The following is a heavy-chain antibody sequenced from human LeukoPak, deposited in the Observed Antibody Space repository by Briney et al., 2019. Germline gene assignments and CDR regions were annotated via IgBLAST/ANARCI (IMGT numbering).Heavy chain of an antibody. V-gene: IGHV1-69*08. CDR2: IIPMLGRG. Sequence: AVKVSCKASGGTFISYNISWVGQARGQGREWMGRIIPMLGRGNYAQQFQGRVTITPDKSTSTAYMQLSSLRSEDTAVYYCARDSRSYIKYYFDYWGQGTLVTVSS. J-gene: IGHJ4*02. CDR1: GGTFISYN. D-gene: IGHD1-26*01. CDR3: ARDSRSYIKYYFDY.